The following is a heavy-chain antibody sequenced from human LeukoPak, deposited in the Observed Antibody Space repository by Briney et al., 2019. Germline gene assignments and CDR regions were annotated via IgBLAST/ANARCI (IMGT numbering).Heavy chain of an antibody. Sequence: PSETLSLTCVVSGGSISSSNWWSWVRQPPGKGLEWIGEIYHSGSTNYNPSLKSRVTISVDKSKNQFSLVLSSVTAADTAVYYCVREDIVVVPAANYWGQGTLVTVSS. J-gene: IGHJ4*02. CDR1: GGSISSSNW. V-gene: IGHV4-4*02. D-gene: IGHD2-2*01. CDR3: VREDIVVVPAANY. CDR2: IYHSGST.